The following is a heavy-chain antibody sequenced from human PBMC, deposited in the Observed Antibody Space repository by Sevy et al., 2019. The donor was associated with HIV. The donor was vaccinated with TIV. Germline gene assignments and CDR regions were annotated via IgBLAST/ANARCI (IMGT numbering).Heavy chain of an antibody. J-gene: IGHJ4*02. CDR2: IWYDGSNK. CDR3: ARGGYCYGYPYYFDY. V-gene: IGHV3-33*01. Sequence: GGSLRLSCAASGFTFSSYGMHWVRQAPGKGLEWVAVIWYDGSNKYYADSVKGRFTISRDNSKNTLYLQMNSLRAEDTAVYYCARGGYCYGYPYYFDYWGQGTLVTVSS. D-gene: IGHD5-18*01. CDR1: GFTFSSYG.